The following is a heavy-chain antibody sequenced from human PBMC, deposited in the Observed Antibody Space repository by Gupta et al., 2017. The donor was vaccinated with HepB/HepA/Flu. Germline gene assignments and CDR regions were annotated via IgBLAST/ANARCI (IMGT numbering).Heavy chain of an antibody. D-gene: IGHD3-10*01. J-gene: IGHJ4*02. CDR1: GFTFNSYS. CDR2: ISRSSTYK. Sequence: EVQLVESGGGLVTPGGSLRVSCAASGFTFNSYSMNWVRQAPGKGLEWVSLISRSSTYKNYAAAVKGRFTISRDNAKTSLYLQMNSLRVEDTDVYYCTRDGPNNSGFNGGQGTMVTVSS. CDR3: TRDGPNNSGFN. V-gene: IGHV3-21*01.